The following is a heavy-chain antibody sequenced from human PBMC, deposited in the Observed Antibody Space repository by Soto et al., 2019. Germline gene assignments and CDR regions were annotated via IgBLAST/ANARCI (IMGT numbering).Heavy chain of an antibody. CDR2: INHAGST. CDR3: ATGGLFSV. D-gene: IGHD3-3*01. J-gene: IGHJ4*02. CDR1: GGCFSAIY. Sequence: QVQLRQWGAGFLKPSEPLSLTCGIYGGCFSAIYWSWIRQSPGKGLECLGEINHAGSTDYNPSLKSRVTISADTSKNQFSLNLTSVTAADTAVYYCATGGLFSVWGQGTPVTVSS. V-gene: IGHV4-34*01.